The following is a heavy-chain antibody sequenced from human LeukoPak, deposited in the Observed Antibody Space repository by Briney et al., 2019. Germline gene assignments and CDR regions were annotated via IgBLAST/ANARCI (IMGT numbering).Heavy chain of an antibody. CDR3: ARARYYYDSSGFKDP. D-gene: IGHD3-22*01. V-gene: IGHV1-69*04. Sequence: GSSVKVPCKASGGTFSSYAISWVRRAPGQGLEWMGRIIPILGIANYAQKFQGRVTITADKSTSTAYMELSSLRSEDTAVYYCARARYYYDSSGFKDPWGQGNLVTVSS. J-gene: IGHJ5*02. CDR2: IIPILGIA. CDR1: GGTFSSYA.